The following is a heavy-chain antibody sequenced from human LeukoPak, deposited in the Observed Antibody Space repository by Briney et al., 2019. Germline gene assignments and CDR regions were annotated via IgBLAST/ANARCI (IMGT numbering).Heavy chain of an antibody. V-gene: IGHV3-53*01. D-gene: IGHD2/OR15-2a*01. CDR3: ERNILFAFDI. CDR1: GFTFSSYS. J-gene: IGHJ3*02. Sequence: GSLRLSCAASGFTFSSYSMNWVRQAAGKGLEWVSIIHNARSTYYADSMKGRFTISRDNPKNTLYLQVKSLRGEDTAMYYCERNILFAFDIWGQGKMVPVSS. CDR2: IHNARST.